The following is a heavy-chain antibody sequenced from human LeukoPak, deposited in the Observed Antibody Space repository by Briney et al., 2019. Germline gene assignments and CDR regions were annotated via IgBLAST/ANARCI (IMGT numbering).Heavy chain of an antibody. J-gene: IGHJ3*02. CDR2: ISAGAGST. D-gene: IGHD3-22*01. V-gene: IGHV3-23*01. CDR3: AKRRSSGYYHDAFDI. CDR1: GFTFSSFA. Sequence: GGSLRLSCAASGFTFSSFAMSWVRQAPGKGLEWVSAISAGAGSTYYADSVKGRFTISRDNSKNTLYLQMNSLRAEDTAVYYCAKRRSSGYYHDAFDIWGQGTMVTVSS.